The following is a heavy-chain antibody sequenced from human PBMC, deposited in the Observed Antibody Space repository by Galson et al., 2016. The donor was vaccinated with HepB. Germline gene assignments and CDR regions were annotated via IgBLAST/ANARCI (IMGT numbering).Heavy chain of an antibody. J-gene: IGHJ6*02. CDR1: GGTFSRNA. CDR3: ARGPPRAGPVGYYNGMDV. V-gene: IGHV1-69*13. D-gene: IGHD6-19*01. CDR2: IIPIHGTT. Sequence: SVKVSCKASGGTFSRNAFTWVRQAPGQGLEWMGGIIPIHGTTNYAQKFQDRVTITADESTSTAYMELSSLRSEDTAVYYCARGPPRAGPVGYYNGMDVWGQGTTVSVSS.